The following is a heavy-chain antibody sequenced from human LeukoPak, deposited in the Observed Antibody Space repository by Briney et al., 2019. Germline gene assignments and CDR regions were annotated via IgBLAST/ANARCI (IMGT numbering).Heavy chain of an antibody. CDR1: GFTFSSYA. D-gene: IGHD3-22*01. V-gene: IGHV3-23*01. CDR2: NSASGSSK. Sequence: GGSLTLSCAASGFTFSSYAMSWVRQAPGQGLECVSGNSASGSSKYYADSVKGRFTISRDTSKNTLYLQMNSLRAEDAALYYCTKGGPYSSVSSGYPHDYWGQGTLVTVSS. J-gene: IGHJ4*02. CDR3: TKGGPYSSVSSGYPHDY.